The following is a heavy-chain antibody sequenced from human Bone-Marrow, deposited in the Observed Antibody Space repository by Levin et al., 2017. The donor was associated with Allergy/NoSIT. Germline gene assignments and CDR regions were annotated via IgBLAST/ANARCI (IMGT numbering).Heavy chain of an antibody. V-gene: IGHV4-34*01. CDR2: INHSGST. J-gene: IGHJ6*03. CDR1: GGSFSGYY. CDR3: ARGSRGQQLDTTLPYYYYYYMDV. Sequence: SQTLSLTCAVYGGSFSGYYWSWIRQPPGKGLEWIGEINHSGSTNYNPSLKSRVTISVDTSKNQFSLKLSSVTAADTAVYYCARGSRGQQLDTTLPYYYYYYMDVWGKGTTVTVSS. D-gene: IGHD6-13*01.